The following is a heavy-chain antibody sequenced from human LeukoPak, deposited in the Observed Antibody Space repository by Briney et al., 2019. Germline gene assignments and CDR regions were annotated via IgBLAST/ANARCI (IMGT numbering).Heavy chain of an antibody. J-gene: IGHJ5*02. CDR2: IYYSGST. CDR3: ARNLPGYTSTRGWFDP. D-gene: IGHD6-19*01. V-gene: IGHV4-59*01. CDR1: GGSNSSYY. Sequence: SETLSLTCTVSGGSNSSYYWSWIRQPPGKGLEWIGYIYYSGSTNYNPSLKSRVTISVDTSKNQFSLKLSSVTAADTAVYYCARNLPGYTSTRGWFDPWGQGTLVTVSS.